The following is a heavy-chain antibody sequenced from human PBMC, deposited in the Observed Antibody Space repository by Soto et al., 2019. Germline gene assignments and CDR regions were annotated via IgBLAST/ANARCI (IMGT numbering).Heavy chain of an antibody. CDR3: AKLHCAGSTCYFPGWFDP. J-gene: IGHJ5*02. D-gene: IGHD2-2*01. CDR2: VYYSGSP. V-gene: IGHV4-30-4*01. Sequence: QVQLQESGPGLVKPSETLSLTCTVSVDCISGGDSFWSWMRQPPGKGLEWIANVYYSGSPYYNPSPRSRLTTSVDATTTQFPLQLKSMTAAATAVYYCAKLHCAGSTCYFPGWFDPWGQGPMVTVSS. CDR1: VDCISGGDSF.